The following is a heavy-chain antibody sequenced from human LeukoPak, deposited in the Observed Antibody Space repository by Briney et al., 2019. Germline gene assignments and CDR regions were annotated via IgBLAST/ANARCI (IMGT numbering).Heavy chain of an antibody. Sequence: PSETLSLTCAVSGASISSGGYSWSWIRQPPGKGLEWIGCIYHSGSTQYNPSLKSRVTISVDTSKNQFSLKLSSVTAADTAVYYCARDIHPRQNYYYYYGMDVWGQGTTVTVSS. J-gene: IGHJ6*02. CDR1: GASISSGGYS. V-gene: IGHV4-30-2*01. CDR3: ARDIHPRQNYYYYYGMDV. CDR2: IYHSGST.